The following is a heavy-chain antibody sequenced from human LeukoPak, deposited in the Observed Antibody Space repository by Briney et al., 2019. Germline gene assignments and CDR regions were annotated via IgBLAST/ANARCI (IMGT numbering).Heavy chain of an antibody. CDR1: GYTLTELS. J-gene: IGHJ4*02. V-gene: IGHV1-24*01. CDR3: ARDGGDGYNGVIDY. CDR2: FDPEDGET. Sequence: GASVKVSCKVSGYTLTELSMHWVRQAPGKGLEWMGGFDPEDGETIYAQKFQGRVTMTEDTSTDTAYMELSRLRSDDTAVYYCARDGGDGYNGVIDYWGQGTLVTVSS. D-gene: IGHD5-24*01.